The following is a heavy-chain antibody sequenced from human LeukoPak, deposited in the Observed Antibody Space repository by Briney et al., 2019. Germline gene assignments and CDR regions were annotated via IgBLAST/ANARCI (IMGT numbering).Heavy chain of an antibody. D-gene: IGHD3-22*01. CDR2: ISYGGGDK. CDR3: ARDRTIFYYDSLSF. CDR1: RFTFSDYY. V-gene: IGHV3-30*03. J-gene: IGHJ4*02. Sequence: QAGGSLRLSCAASRFTFSDYYMTWVRQAPGKGLEWVAVISYGGGDKYYADSVKGRFTISRDNSKNTLFLQMDSLRAEDTAVYYCARDRTIFYYDSLSFWGQGTLVTVSS.